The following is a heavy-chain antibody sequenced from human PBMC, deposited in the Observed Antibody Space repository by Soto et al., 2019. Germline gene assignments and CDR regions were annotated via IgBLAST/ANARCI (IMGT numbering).Heavy chain of an antibody. CDR3: AKDQGRGGYSYGYFSPYFDY. Sequence: GGSLRLSCAASGFTFSSYGMHWVRQAPGKGLEWVAVISYDGSNKYYADSVKGRFTISRDNSKNTLYLQMNSLRAEDTAVYYCAKDQGRGGYSYGYFSPYFDYWGQGTLVTVSS. D-gene: IGHD5-18*01. J-gene: IGHJ4*02. V-gene: IGHV3-30*18. CDR1: GFTFSSYG. CDR2: ISYDGSNK.